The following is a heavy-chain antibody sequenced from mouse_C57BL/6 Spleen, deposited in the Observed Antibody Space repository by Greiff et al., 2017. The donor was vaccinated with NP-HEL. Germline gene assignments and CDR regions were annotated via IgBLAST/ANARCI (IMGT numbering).Heavy chain of an antibody. J-gene: IGHJ2*01. CDR2: IDPSDSYT. CDR3: AIWLRRGGPFDY. Sequence: QVQLQQPGAELVMPGASVKLSCKASGYTFTSYWMHWVKQRPGQGLEWIGEIDPSDSYTNYNQKFKGKSTLTVDKSSSTAYMQLSSLTSEDSAVYYCAIWLRRGGPFDYWGQGTTLTVSS. CDR1: GYTFTSYW. D-gene: IGHD2-2*01. V-gene: IGHV1-69*01.